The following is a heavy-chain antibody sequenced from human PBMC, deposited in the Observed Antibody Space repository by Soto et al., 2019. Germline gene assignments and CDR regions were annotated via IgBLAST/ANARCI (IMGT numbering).Heavy chain of an antibody. CDR1: GFTLSSNG. V-gene: IGHV3-33*01. Sequence: PGGSLRLSCAASGFTLSSNGMHWVRQAPSKGLEWVAFIWYDGSDKYYADSVKGRFTISRDNSKNTLYLQMNSLRAEDTAVYYCARDRYPNYPPDAFDIWGQGTLVTVSS. D-gene: IGHD4-4*01. CDR3: ARDRYPNYPPDAFDI. J-gene: IGHJ3*02. CDR2: IWYDGSDK.